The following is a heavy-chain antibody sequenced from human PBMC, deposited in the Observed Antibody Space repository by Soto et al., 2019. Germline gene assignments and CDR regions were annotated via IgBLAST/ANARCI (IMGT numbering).Heavy chain of an antibody. CDR3: ARTIAQWLVRGEADY. CDR1: GFTFSSYG. CDR2: ISYDGSNK. J-gene: IGHJ4*02. Sequence: PVGSLRLSCAASGFTFSSYGMHWVRQAPGKGLEWVAVISYDGSNKYYADSVKGRFTISRDNSKNTLYLQMNSLRAEDTAVYYCARTIAQWLVRGEADYWGQGTLVTVSS. V-gene: IGHV3-30*03. D-gene: IGHD6-19*01.